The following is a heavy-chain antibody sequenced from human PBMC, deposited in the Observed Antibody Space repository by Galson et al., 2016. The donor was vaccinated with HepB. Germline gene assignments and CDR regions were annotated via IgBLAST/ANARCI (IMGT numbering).Heavy chain of an antibody. CDR3: AREGTLTAYNFDS. J-gene: IGHJ4*02. Sequence: SLRLSCAASGFIYSDYWMSWVRQAPGKGLEWVADIKRDGSQKYYADSVKGRFTISRDNANNALYLQMNSLRVVDTAVYYCAREGTLTAYNFDSWGQGTLVTVSS. CDR1: GFIYSDYW. CDR2: IKRDGSQK. D-gene: IGHD3-9*01. V-gene: IGHV3-7*03.